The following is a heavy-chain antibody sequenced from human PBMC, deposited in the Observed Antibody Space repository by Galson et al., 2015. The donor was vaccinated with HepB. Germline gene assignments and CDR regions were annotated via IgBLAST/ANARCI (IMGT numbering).Heavy chain of an antibody. D-gene: IGHD4-17*01. V-gene: IGHV3-7*01. CDR2: IKQDGREK. CDR1: GFTFSNYW. Sequence: SLRLSCAASGFTFSNYWMFWVRQAPGKGLEWVANIKQDGREKYYVDSVKGRFTISRDNAKNSLYLQMNSLRAEDTAVYYCAKYYGDYAGGDYWGQGTLVTVSS. CDR3: AKYYGDYAGGDY. J-gene: IGHJ4*02.